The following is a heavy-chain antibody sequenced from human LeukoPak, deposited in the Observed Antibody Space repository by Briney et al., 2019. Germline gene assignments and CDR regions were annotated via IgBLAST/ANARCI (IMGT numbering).Heavy chain of an antibody. CDR1: GGSTNSYY. V-gene: IGHV4-4*07. CDR3: ARVKASSTSWTFDQ. J-gene: IGHJ4*02. D-gene: IGHD2-2*01. Sequence: SETLSLTCSVSGGSTNSYYWSWIRQSDGKGLEWIVRINSSGSTVYNPSLNSRLTMSINTSKNQFSLTLKSVTATDTAVYYCARVKASSTSWTFDQWGQGALVTVSS. CDR2: INSSGST.